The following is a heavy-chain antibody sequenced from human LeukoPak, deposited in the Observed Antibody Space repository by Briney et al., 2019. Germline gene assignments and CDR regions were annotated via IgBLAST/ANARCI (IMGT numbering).Heavy chain of an antibody. D-gene: IGHD5-12*01. J-gene: IGHJ5*02. CDR1: GGSISSYL. V-gene: IGHV4-59*01. Sequence: PSETLSLTCTVSGGSISSYLWSWIRQPPGKGLEWIGYIYDSGSTNYNPSLKSRVTMSIDTSKNQFSLKLTSVTAADTAVYYCARGGSPRFDPWGQGTLVTVSS. CDR2: IYDSGST. CDR3: ARGGSPRFDP.